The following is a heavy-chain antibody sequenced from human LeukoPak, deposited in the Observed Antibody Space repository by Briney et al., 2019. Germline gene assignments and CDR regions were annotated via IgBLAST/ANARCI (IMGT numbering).Heavy chain of an antibody. D-gene: IGHD6-19*01. CDR3: ARDRAPPYSSGWYFDY. Sequence: GGSLRLSCAASGFTFSDYYMSWIRQAPGKGLEWVSYISSSSSYTNYADSVKGRFTISRDNAKNSLYLQMNSLRAEDTAVYYCARDRAPPYSSGWYFDYRGQGTLVTVSS. V-gene: IGHV3-11*06. CDR2: ISSSSSYT. J-gene: IGHJ4*02. CDR1: GFTFSDYY.